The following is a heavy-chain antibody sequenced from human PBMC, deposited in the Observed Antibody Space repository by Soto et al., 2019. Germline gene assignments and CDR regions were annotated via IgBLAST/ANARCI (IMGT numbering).Heavy chain of an antibody. D-gene: IGHD5-12*01. J-gene: IGHJ4*02. CDR1: GFTFSNAW. CDR2: IKSIPDGGTT. V-gene: IGHV3-15*01. CDR3: SHKASGYGWY. Sequence: EVQLVESGGGLVKPGGSLRLSCAASGFTFSNAWMSWVRQAPGKGLEWVGRIKSIPDGGTTDYVAPVKDRFTISRGDSKNALYLQMNSLKTEDAAVYYWSHKASGYGWYWGQGTLVTVSS.